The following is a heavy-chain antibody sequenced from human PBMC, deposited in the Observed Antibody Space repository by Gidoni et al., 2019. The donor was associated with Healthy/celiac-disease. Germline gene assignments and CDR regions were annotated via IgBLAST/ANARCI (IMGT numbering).Heavy chain of an antibody. J-gene: IGHJ5*02. CDR2: IIPIFGTA. D-gene: IGHD2-15*01. V-gene: IGHV1-69*01. CDR1: GGTFSSYA. CDR3: ARVVLEVDIVVVVAAPPGGWFDP. Sequence: QVQLVQSGAEVKKPGSSVKVSCQASGGTFSSYAISWVRPAPGQGLEWMGGIIPIFGTANYAQKCQGRVTITADESTSTAYMELSSLRSEDTAVYYCARVVLEVDIVVVVAAPPGGWFDPWGQGTLVTVSS.